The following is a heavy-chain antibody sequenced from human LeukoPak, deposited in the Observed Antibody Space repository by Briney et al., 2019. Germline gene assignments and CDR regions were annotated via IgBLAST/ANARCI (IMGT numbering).Heavy chain of an antibody. CDR3: ARGGSYLSAFDI. Sequence: GGSLRLSCAASGFTFSSYRMNWVRQNPGKGLVWVSRINSDGRNTKYADSVKGRFTISRDNSKNTLYLQMNSLRGEDTAVYYCARGGSYLSAFDIWGQGTMVTVSS. J-gene: IGHJ3*02. V-gene: IGHV3-74*01. CDR1: GFTFSSYR. D-gene: IGHD1-26*01. CDR2: INSDGRNT.